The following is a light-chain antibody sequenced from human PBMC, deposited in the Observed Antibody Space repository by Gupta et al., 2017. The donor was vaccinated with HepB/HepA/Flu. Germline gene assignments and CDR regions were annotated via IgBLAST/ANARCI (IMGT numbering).Light chain of an antibody. J-gene: IGKJ4*01. CDR1: QSLSNY. CDR3: QQSDSPPLT. V-gene: IGKV1-39*01. CDR2: TAS. Sequence: DIQMTQSPSSLSASIGDKVTITCRASQSLSNYLNWYQQEPGKAPNLLIYTASSLQSGVPSRFSGSGSGTDFTLTISSLQPEDVATYYCQQSDSPPLTFGGGTKVEIK.